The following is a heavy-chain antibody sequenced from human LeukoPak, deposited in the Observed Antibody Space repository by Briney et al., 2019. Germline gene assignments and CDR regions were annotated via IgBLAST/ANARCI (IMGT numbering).Heavy chain of an antibody. J-gene: IGHJ6*02. D-gene: IGHD3-10*01. CDR3: ARLYYYGSGSQNRPYHYCYYGMDV. Sequence: PGGSLRLSCAASGFTFSSYAMHWVRQAPGKGLEWVAVISYDGSNKYYADSVKGRFTISRDNSKNTLYLQMNSLRAEDTAVYYCARLYYYGSGSQNRPYHYCYYGMDVWGQGTTVTVSS. V-gene: IGHV3-30-3*01. CDR2: ISYDGSNK. CDR1: GFTFSSYA.